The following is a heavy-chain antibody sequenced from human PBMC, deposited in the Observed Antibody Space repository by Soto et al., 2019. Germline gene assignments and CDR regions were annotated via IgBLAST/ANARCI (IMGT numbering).Heavy chain of an antibody. D-gene: IGHD1-1*01. V-gene: IGHV1-69*13. CDR3: ARVYGYNWNDVVWFDP. Sequence: ASVKVSCKASGGTFSSYAISWVRQAPGQGLEWMGGIIPIFGTANYAQKFQGRVTITADESTSTAYMELSSLRSEDTAVYYCARVYGYNWNDVVWFDPWGQGTLVTVSS. CDR2: IIPIFGTA. CDR1: GGTFSSYA. J-gene: IGHJ5*02.